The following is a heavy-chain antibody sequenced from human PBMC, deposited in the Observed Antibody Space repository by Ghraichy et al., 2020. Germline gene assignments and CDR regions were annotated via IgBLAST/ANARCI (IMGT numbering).Heavy chain of an antibody. CDR1: GFTFSSYW. V-gene: IGHV3-7*04. CDR3: VRVIQLSMDV. Sequence: GGSLRLSCAASGFTFSSYWMSWVRQAPGKGLEWVANIKQDGTEKSYVDSVKGRFTISRDNAKNSLYLQMNSLRAEDTAVYYCVRVIQLSMDVWGQGTTVTVCS. D-gene: IGHD5-18*01. CDR2: IKQDGTEK. J-gene: IGHJ6*02.